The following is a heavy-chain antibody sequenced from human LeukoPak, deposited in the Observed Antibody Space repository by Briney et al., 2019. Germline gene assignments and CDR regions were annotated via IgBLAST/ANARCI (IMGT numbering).Heavy chain of an antibody. J-gene: IGHJ4*02. D-gene: IGHD3-22*01. CDR3: ARDLYYYDSSGYNFDY. Sequence: GGSLRLSCAASGFTFSSCAMSRVRQAPGKGLEWVSAISGSGGSTYYADSVKGRFTISRDNSKNTLYLQMNSLRAEDTAVYYCARDLYYYDSSGYNFDYWGQGTLVTVSS. V-gene: IGHV3-23*01. CDR1: GFTFSSCA. CDR2: ISGSGGST.